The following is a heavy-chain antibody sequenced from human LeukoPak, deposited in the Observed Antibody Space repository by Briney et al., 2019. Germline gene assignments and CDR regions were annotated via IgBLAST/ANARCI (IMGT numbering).Heavy chain of an antibody. V-gene: IGHV3-9*01. D-gene: IGHD2/OR15-2a*01. CDR3: AQEIGRYGMDV. CDR1: GFTFDDYA. CDR2: ISWNSGSI. J-gene: IGHJ6*02. Sequence: GRSLRLSCAASGFTFDDYAMHGVRQAPGKGLEWVSGISWNSGSIGYADSVKGRFTISRDNAKNSLYLQMNSLRAEDTALYYCAQEIGRYGMDVWGQGTTVTVSS.